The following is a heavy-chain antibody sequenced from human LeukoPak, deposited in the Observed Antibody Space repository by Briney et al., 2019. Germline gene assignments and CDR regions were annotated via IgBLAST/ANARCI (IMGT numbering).Heavy chain of an antibody. D-gene: IGHD5-12*01. CDR1: GFTFSSYG. J-gene: IGHJ4*02. Sequence: PGGSLRLSCAASGFTFSSYGMHWVRQAPGKGLEWVAFVRYDGSNKYYADSVKGRFTISRDNSKNTLYLQMNSLRAEDTAVYYCAKAYDLRRAYYFDYWGQGTLVTVSS. CDR3: AKAYDLRRAYYFDY. V-gene: IGHV3-30*02. CDR2: VRYDGSNK.